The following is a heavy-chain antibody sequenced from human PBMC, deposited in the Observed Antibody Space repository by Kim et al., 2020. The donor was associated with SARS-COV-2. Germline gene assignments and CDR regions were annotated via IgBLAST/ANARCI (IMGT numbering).Heavy chain of an antibody. D-gene: IGHD3-10*01. J-gene: IGHJ4*02. Sequence: SETLSLTCTVSGGSISSGGYYWSWIRQHPGKGLEWIGYIYYSGSTYYNPSLKSRVTISVDTSKNQFSLKLSSVTAADTAVYYCARDDMVRGAFDYWGQGTLVTVSS. V-gene: IGHV4-31*03. CDR2: IYYSGST. CDR1: GGSISSGGYY. CDR3: ARDDMVRGAFDY.